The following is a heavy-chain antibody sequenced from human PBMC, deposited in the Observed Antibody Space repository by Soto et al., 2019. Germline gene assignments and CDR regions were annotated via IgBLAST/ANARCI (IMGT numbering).Heavy chain of an antibody. CDR1: GGTFSNHA. CDR3: ARGNDRSGFYIFDY. J-gene: IGHJ4*02. V-gene: IGHV1-69*13. D-gene: IGHD3-22*01. CDR2: IIPLSGTT. Sequence: ASVKVSCKASGGTFSNHAVSWVRQAPGQGPEWMGGIIPLSGTTNYVQKFQGRVTITADESMTTAYMELSSLRFDDTAIYYCARGNDRSGFYIFDYWGQGKLVTVSS.